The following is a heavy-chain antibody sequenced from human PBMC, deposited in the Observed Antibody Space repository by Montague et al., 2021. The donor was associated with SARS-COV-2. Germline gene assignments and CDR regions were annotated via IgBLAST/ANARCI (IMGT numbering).Heavy chain of an antibody. J-gene: IGHJ4*02. Sequence: SLRLSCAASGFTFSSYALHWVRQAPGKGPEWVAVISYNGRNKQFGDSVKGRATISRDNSKNTLYLQVDSLRNDGTAVYYCAREPKPVGYSYGYTFFDYWGQGTLVTVFS. CDR3: AREPKPVGYSYGYTFFDY. V-gene: IGHV3-30*03. CDR2: ISYNGRNK. CDR1: GFTFSSYA. D-gene: IGHD5-18*01.